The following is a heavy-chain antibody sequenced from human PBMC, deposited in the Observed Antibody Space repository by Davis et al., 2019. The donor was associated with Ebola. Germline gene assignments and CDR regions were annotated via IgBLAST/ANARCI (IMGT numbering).Heavy chain of an antibody. V-gene: IGHV4-39*01. CDR1: GGSISSYY. J-gene: IGHJ4*02. CDR2: IYYSGST. CDR3: ASVKTGYCSGGSCYGPRYYFDY. Sequence: SETLSLTCTVSGGSISSYYWGWIRQPPGKGLEWIGSIYYSGSTYYNPSLKSRVTISVDTSKNQFSLKLSSVTAADTAVYYCASVKTGYCSGGSCYGPRYYFDYWGQGTLVTVSS. D-gene: IGHD2-15*01.